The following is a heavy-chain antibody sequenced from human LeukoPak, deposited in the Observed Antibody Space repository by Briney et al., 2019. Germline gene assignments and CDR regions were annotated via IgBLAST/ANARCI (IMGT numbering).Heavy chain of an antibody. CDR3: AGDPTTVTKGLEI. CDR2: ISYIGST. D-gene: IGHD4-17*01. CDR1: GGSFSSHY. J-gene: IGHJ3*02. V-gene: IGHV4-59*11. Sequence: SETLSLTCTVSGGSFSSHYWSWIRQPPGKGLEWIGFISYIGSTIYNPSLKSRVTMSVDTSNNQFSLKLSSVTAADAAVYFCAGDPTTVTKGLEIWGQGTMVTVSS.